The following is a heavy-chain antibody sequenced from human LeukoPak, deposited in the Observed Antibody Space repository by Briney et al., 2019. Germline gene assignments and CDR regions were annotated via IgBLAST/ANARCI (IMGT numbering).Heavy chain of an antibody. J-gene: IGHJ3*02. D-gene: IGHD5-24*01. Sequence: SETLSLTCTGSGGSISSSSYYWGWIRQPPGKGLEWIGSIYYSGSTYYNPSLKSRVTISVDTSKNQFSLKLSSVTAADTAVYYCAREKMAGPRDAFDIWGQGTMVTVSS. CDR3: AREKMAGPRDAFDI. CDR1: GGSISSSSYY. CDR2: IYYSGST. V-gene: IGHV4-39*07.